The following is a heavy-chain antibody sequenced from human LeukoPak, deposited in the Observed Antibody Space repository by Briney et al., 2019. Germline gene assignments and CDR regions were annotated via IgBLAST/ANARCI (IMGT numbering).Heavy chain of an antibody. CDR3: ARDGRCSGGSCYIS. Sequence: SETLSLTCTVSGGSISSGGHYWTWIRQHPGKGLEWIGYIFYSGSTYYNPSLKSRLTISVDTSMNQFSLKLTSVTAADTAVYYCARDGRCSGGSCYISWGQGTLVTVSS. J-gene: IGHJ5*02. V-gene: IGHV4-31*03. CDR2: IFYSGST. D-gene: IGHD2-15*01. CDR1: GGSISSGGHY.